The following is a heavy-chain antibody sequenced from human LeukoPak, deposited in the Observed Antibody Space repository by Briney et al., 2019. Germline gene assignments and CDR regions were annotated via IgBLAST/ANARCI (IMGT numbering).Heavy chain of an antibody. V-gene: IGHV4-30-4*01. CDR1: GGSISSGDYY. D-gene: IGHD3-10*01. CDR2: IYYSGST. J-gene: IGHJ4*02. CDR3: ARDLGYYGSGSYFDY. Sequence: SQTAFLICTVSGGSISSGDYYWSWIRQPPGKGLEWIGYIYYSGSTYYNPSLKNRVTISVDTSKNQFSLKLSSVTAADTAVYYCARDLGYYGSGSYFDYWGQGTVGSVSS.